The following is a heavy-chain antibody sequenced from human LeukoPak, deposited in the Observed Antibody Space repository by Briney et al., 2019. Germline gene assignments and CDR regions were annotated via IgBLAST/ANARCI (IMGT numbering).Heavy chain of an antibody. CDR1: GFTFSSYA. CDR2: ISYDGSNK. CDR3: ARDPHSYGFYYYYYGMDV. V-gene: IGHV3-30-3*01. J-gene: IGHJ6*02. D-gene: IGHD5-18*01. Sequence: GGSQRLSCAASGFTFSSYAMHWVRQAPGKGLEWVAVISYDGSNKYYADSVKGRFTISRDNAKNSLYLQMNSLRAEDTAVYYCARDPHSYGFYYYYYGMDVWGQGATVTVSS.